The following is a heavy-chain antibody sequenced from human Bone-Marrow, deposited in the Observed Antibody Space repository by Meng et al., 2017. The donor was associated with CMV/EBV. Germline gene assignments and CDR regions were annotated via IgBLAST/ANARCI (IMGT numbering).Heavy chain of an antibody. CDR3: ARDPYTIAEGDY. V-gene: IGHV3-20*04. J-gene: IGHJ4*02. Sequence: GGSLRLSCAASAFTFTRHSMNWVRQAPGKGLEWVSGMNWNGGRIGYADSVKGRFTISRDNAKDSLYLQMNSLRAEDTALYYCARDPYTIAEGDYWGQGTLVTVSS. CDR1: AFTFTRHS. D-gene: IGHD3-9*01. CDR2: MNWNGGRI.